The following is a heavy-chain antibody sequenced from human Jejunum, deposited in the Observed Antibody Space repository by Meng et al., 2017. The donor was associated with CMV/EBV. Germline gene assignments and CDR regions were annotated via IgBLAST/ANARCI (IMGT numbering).Heavy chain of an antibody. J-gene: IGHJ6*02. CDR2: ISSSSSVK. D-gene: IGHD2-2*01. CDR3: ARLLDGDCSSTRCSGYYGMDV. V-gene: IGHV3-21*05. CDR1: YS. Sequence: YSTNRARQAQGKGLAWVTDISSSSSVKYYADSVKGRFTIYRDNAKNTLYLQMNSQRDEDTVVEYCARLLDGDCSSTRCSGYYGMDVWGQGTTVTVSS.